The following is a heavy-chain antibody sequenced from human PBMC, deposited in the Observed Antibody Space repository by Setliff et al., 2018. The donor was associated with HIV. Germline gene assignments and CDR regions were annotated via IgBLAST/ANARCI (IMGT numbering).Heavy chain of an antibody. D-gene: IGHD3-16*02. Sequence: SETLSLTCTVSGGSISSSSYYWGWIRQPPGKGLEWIGEINHSGSTNYNPSLKSRVTISVDTSKNQFSLKLSSVTAADTAVYYCARAYYDYVWGNYRYTGFDYWGQGTLVTVSS. J-gene: IGHJ4*02. V-gene: IGHV4-39*07. CDR3: ARAYYDYVWGNYRYTGFDY. CDR1: GGSISSSSYY. CDR2: INHSGST.